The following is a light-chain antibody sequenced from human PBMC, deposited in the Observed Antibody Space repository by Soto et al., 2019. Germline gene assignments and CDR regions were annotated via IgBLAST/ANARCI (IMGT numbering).Light chain of an antibody. CDR1: SSNIGNNA. V-gene: IGLV1-36*01. CDR2: YDD. CDR3: VSWDDILNGPV. Sequence: QSVLTQPPSVSEAPRQRVTISCSGSSSNIGNNAVTWYQQLPGKAPKLLIYYDDLLPSGVSDRFSSSKSGTSAFLAISGLQSEDEADYYCVSWDDILNGPVFGGGTKVTVL. J-gene: IGLJ2*01.